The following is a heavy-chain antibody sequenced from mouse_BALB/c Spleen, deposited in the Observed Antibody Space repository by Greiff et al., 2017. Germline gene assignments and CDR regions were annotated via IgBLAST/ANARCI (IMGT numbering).Heavy chain of an antibody. V-gene: IGHV1-7*01. CDR1: GYTFTSYW. CDR3: ARTARAFDY. D-gene: IGHD3-1*01. CDR2: INPSTGYT. J-gene: IGHJ2*01. Sequence: VQLQQSGAELAKPGASVKMSCKASGYTFTSYWMHWVKQRPGQGLEWIGYINPSTGYTEYNQKFKDKATLTADKSSSTAYMQLSSLTSEDSAVYYCARTARAFDYWGQGTTLTVSS.